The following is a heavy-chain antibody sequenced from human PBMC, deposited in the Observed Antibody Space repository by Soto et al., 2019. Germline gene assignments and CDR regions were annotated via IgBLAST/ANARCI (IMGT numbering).Heavy chain of an antibody. CDR1: GFTFSSYA. CDR2: ISGSGGST. J-gene: IGHJ4*02. D-gene: IGHD6-19*01. V-gene: IGHV3-23*01. Sequence: PGGSLRLSCAASGFTFSSYAMSWVRQAPGKGLEWVSAISGSGGSTYYADSVKGRFTISRDNSKNTLYLQMNSLRAEDTAVYYCAKDSGEPWLLGFYFDYWGQGTLVTVSS. CDR3: AKDSGEPWLLGFYFDY.